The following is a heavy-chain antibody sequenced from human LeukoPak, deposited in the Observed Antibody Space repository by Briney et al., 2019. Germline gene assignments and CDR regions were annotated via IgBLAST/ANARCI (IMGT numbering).Heavy chain of an antibody. CDR1: GGSISSYY. CDR2: IYYSGST. J-gene: IGHJ4*02. CDR3: ARGGNTAMDFDY. D-gene: IGHD5-18*01. Sequence: SETLSLTCTGSGGSISSYYWSWIRQPPGKGLEWIGYIYYSGSTNYNPSLKSRVTISVDTSKNQFSLKLCSVTAADTAVYYCARGGNTAMDFDYWGQGTLVTVSS. V-gene: IGHV4-59*01.